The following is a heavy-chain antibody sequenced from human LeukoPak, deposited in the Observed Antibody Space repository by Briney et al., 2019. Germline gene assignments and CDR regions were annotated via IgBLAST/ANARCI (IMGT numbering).Heavy chain of an antibody. CDR3: ARDRTLSPLYYYDSSRLRVFDP. CDR2: IYYSGST. J-gene: IGHJ5*02. D-gene: IGHD3-22*01. V-gene: IGHV4-61*01. CDR1: GYSIGSGYY. Sequence: KTSETLSLTCAVSGYSIGSGYYWSWIRQPPVKGLEWIGYIYYSGSTNYNPSLKSRVTVSVDTSKNQFSLKLSSVTAADTAVYYCARDRTLSPLYYYDSSRLRVFDPWGQGTLVTVSS.